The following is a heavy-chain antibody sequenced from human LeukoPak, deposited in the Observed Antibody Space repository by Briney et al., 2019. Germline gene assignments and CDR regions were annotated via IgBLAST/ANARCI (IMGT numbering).Heavy chain of an antibody. J-gene: IGHJ4*02. CDR1: GFTFSSDW. Sequence: GRSLRLSCAASGFTFSSDWMHWVRQAPGKGLVWVSRISGDGSSTTYADSAKGRFTISRDNAKNTLYLQMNSLRAEDTAVYYCARVARGVNPWDFDYWGQGTLVTVSP. V-gene: IGHV3-74*01. CDR2: ISGDGSST. D-gene: IGHD3-10*01. CDR3: ARVARGVNPWDFDY.